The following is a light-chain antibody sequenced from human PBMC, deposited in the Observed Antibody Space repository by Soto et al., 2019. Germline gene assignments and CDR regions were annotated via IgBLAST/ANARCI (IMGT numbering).Light chain of an antibody. CDR3: QQYYTTPRT. Sequence: DIVMTQSPDSLSVSLVQMATIIFKSIHTVLDSSNNKDCLSWYQQKPGQPPKLLLYWASTREFGVPDRFSGSGSGTDFTLTISSLQTEDVAVYYCQQYYTTPRTFGHGTKVDIK. V-gene: IGKV4-1*01. CDR1: HTVLDSSNNKDC. CDR2: WAS. J-gene: IGKJ1*01.